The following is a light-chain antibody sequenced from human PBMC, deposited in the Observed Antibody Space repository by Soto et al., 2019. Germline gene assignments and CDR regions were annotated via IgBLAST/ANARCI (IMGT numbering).Light chain of an antibody. CDR1: QSVLSSANNKNY. Sequence: DSVMTQSPDSLAVSLGERATINCKSSQSVLSSANNKNYLAWYQQKPAQPPKQLIYWATTRESGVPDRFSGSGSGTDFTLSISSLQAEDVAVYYCQQYYGAPITFGQGTRLEIK. CDR2: WAT. J-gene: IGKJ5*01. V-gene: IGKV4-1*01. CDR3: QQYYGAPIT.